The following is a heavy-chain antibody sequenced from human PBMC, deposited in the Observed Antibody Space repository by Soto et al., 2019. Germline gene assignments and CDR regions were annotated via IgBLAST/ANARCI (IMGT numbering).Heavy chain of an antibody. CDR2: IYWGDDK. Sequence: QITLKESGPTLVKPTQTLTLTCTFSGFSLSSTRVAVGWIRQPPGKALEWLALIYWGDDKRYSPFLKSRLTITKDTSKNPVVLTMTNMDPVDTATYYCAHSVVAGLGYYFDYWGQGTLVTVSS. V-gene: IGHV2-5*02. CDR1: GFSLSSTRVA. D-gene: IGHD6-19*01. J-gene: IGHJ4*02. CDR3: AHSVVAGLGYYFDY.